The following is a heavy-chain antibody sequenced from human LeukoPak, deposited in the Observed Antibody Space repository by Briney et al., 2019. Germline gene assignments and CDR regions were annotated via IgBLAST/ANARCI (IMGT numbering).Heavy chain of an antibody. V-gene: IGHV1-8*01. Sequence: ASVKVSCKASGYTFTSYDINWVRQATGQGLVWMGWMNPNSGNTGYAQKFQGRVTMTRNTSISTAYMELSSLRSEDTAVYYCARGYVGATEYWFDPWGQGTLVTVSS. CDR3: ARGYVGATEYWFDP. CDR1: GYTFTSYD. CDR2: MNPNSGNT. D-gene: IGHD1-26*01. J-gene: IGHJ5*02.